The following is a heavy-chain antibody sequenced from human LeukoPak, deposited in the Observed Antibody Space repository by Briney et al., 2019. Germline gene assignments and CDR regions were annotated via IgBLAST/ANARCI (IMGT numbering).Heavy chain of an antibody. CDR3: ARAQYYYDSSGYHDAFDI. V-gene: IGHV4-59*11. D-gene: IGHD3-22*01. J-gene: IGHJ3*02. Sequence: SVTQSLICTVSGGSIGRLHWRWIREPPGRGLEWLGYIYFSESTNYNPSLKSRVTISVDTSKNQFSLKLSSVTAADTAVYYCARAQYYYDSSGYHDAFDIWGQGTMVTVSS. CDR1: GGSIGRLH. CDR2: IYFSEST.